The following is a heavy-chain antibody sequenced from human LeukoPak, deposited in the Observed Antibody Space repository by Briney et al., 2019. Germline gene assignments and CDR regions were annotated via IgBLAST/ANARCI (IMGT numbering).Heavy chain of an antibody. CDR1: GFTFSSSS. V-gene: IGHV3-21*01. J-gene: IGHJ4*02. CDR2: ISSSSSYI. D-gene: IGHD3-22*01. CDR3: ARDTDYYDSSGYYQGFDY. Sequence: GGSLRLSCAASGFTFSSSSMNWVRQAPGKGLEWVSSISSSSSYIYYADSVKGRFTISRDNAKNSLYLQMNSLRAEDTAVYYCARDTDYYDSSGYYQGFDYWGQGTLVTVSS.